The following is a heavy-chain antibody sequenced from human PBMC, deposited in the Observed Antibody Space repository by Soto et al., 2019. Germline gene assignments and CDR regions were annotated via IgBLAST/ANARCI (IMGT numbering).Heavy chain of an antibody. CDR1: GFTVSSNY. Sequence: EVQLVESGGGLIQPGGSLRLSCAASGFTVSSNYMSWVRQAPGKGLEWVSVIYSGGSTYYADSVKGRFTISRDNSKNTLYLQMNSMRAEDTAVYYCARAQRNDYVWGSYRHQTISYYYYGMDVWGQGTTVTVSS. V-gene: IGHV3-53*01. CDR2: IYSGGST. CDR3: ARAQRNDYVWGSYRHQTISYYYYGMDV. D-gene: IGHD3-16*02. J-gene: IGHJ6*02.